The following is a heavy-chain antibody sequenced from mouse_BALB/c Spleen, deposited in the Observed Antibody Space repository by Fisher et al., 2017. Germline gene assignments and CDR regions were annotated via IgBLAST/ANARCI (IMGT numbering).Heavy chain of an antibody. V-gene: IGHV1-42*01. D-gene: IGHD2-1*01. Sequence: KFKGKATLTVDKSSSTAYMQLKSLTSEDSAVYYCARNGNYRSYAMDYWGQGTSVTVSS. J-gene: IGHJ4*01. CDR3: ARNGNYRSYAMDY.